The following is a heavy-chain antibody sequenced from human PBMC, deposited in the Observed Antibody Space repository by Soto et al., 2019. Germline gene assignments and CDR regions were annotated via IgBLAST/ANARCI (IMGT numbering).Heavy chain of an antibody. CDR1: GFTFSSYG. CDR3: ARVPFTVTTDAFDI. V-gene: IGHV3-33*01. CDR2: IWYDGSNK. D-gene: IGHD4-17*01. Sequence: TGGSLRLSCAASGFTFSSYGMHWVRQAPGKGLEWVAVIWYDGSNKYYADSVKGRFTISRDNSKNTLYLQMNSLRAEDTAVYYCARVPFTVTTDAFDIWGQGTMVTVSS. J-gene: IGHJ3*02.